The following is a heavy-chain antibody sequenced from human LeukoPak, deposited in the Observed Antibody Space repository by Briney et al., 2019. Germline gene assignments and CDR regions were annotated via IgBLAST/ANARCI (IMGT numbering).Heavy chain of an antibody. CDR1: GYTFTGHY. J-gene: IGHJ5*02. CDR2: INPSGGST. D-gene: IGHD2-15*01. V-gene: IGHV1-46*01. Sequence: ASVKVSCKASGYTFTGHYMHWVRQAPGQGLEWMGIINPSGGSTSYAQKFQGRVTMTRDTSTSTVYMELSSLRSEDTAVYYCARDRGFYCSGGSCYSTYNWFDPWGQGTLVTVSS. CDR3: ARDRGFYCSGGSCYSTYNWFDP.